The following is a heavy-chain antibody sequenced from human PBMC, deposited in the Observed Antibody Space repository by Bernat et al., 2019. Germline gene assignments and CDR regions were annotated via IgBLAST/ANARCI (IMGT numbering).Heavy chain of an antibody. J-gene: IGHJ3*02. CDR3: ARDGDLGGWGTFDI. V-gene: IGHV3-48*01. CDR1: GFTVSSNY. CDR2: IRSSSGTI. Sequence: EVQLVETGGGLIQPGGSLRLSCAASGFTVSSNYMSWVRQAPGKGLEWLSYIRSSSGTIYYADSVKGRFTISRDNAKNSLYLQMNSLRAEDTAVYYCARDGDLGGWGTFDIWGQGTMVTVSS. D-gene: IGHD1-26*01.